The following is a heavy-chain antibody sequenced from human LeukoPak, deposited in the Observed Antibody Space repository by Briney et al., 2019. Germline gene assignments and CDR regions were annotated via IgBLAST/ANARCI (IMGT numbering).Heavy chain of an antibody. CDR2: IFYSGGT. Sequence: SETLSLTCTVSGGSISSYFWSWVRQPPGKGLEWIGFIFYSGGTNYNPSLKSRVTISVDTSKNQFSLKLSSVTAADTAVYYCARAWEQQLVQGAFDIWGQGTLVTVSS. CDR3: ARAWEQQLVQGAFDI. D-gene: IGHD6-13*01. J-gene: IGHJ3*02. CDR1: GGSISSYF. V-gene: IGHV4-59*01.